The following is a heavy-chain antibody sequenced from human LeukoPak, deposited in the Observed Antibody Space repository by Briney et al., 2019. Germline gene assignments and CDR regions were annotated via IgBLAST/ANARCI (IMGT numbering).Heavy chain of an antibody. CDR2: IYYSGST. CDR3: ARVGGIAALPYYYYYMDV. V-gene: IGHV4-59*01. CDR1: GGSINSYY. Sequence: SETLSLTCTVSGGSINSYYWSWIRQPAGKGLEWIGYIYYSGSTNYNPSLKSRVTISVDTSKNQFSLKLSSVTAADTAVYYCARVGGIAALPYYYYYMDVWGKGTTVTVSS. J-gene: IGHJ6*03. D-gene: IGHD6-13*01.